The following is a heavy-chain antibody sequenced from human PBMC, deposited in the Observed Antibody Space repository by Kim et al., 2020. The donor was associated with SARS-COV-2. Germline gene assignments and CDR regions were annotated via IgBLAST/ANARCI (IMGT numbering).Heavy chain of an antibody. V-gene: IGHV4-34*01. D-gene: IGHD3-22*01. CDR1: GGSFSGYY. CDR3: ARGPSYYDSSGSYDY. Sequence: SETLSLTCAVYGGSFSGYYWSWIRQPPGKGLEWIGEINHSGSTNYNPSLKSRVTISVDTSKNQFSLKLSSVTAADTAVYYCARGPSYYDSSGSYDYWGQGTLVTVSS. CDR2: INHSGST. J-gene: IGHJ4*02.